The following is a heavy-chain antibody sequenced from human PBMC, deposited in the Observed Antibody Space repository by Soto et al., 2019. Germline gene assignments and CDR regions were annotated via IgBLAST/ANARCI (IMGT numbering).Heavy chain of an antibody. CDR2: IYYSGST. D-gene: IGHD3-10*01. J-gene: IGHJ3*02. Sequence: SETLSLTCTVSGGSTSSYYWSWIRLPPGKGLEWIGYIYYSGSTNYNPSLQSRVTISVDTSKNQFSLKLNSVTAADTAVYYCARHRTPYSYGSGSYPYDAFDIWGQGTMVTFSS. CDR1: GGSTSSYY. V-gene: IGHV4-59*08. CDR3: ARHRTPYSYGSGSYPYDAFDI.